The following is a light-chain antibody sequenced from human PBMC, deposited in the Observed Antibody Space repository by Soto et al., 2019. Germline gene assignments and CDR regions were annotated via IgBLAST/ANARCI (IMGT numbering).Light chain of an antibody. J-gene: IGLJ2*01. CDR1: GPNIGGNY. V-gene: IGLV1-51*01. Sequence: QSVLTQPPSVSAAPGQNVTISCSGSGPNIGGNYVSWYQQVPGTAPKLLIYDNDQRPSGIPDRFSASKSGTSATLGITGLQTGDEADYYCGTWDDSLSVELFGGGTQLTVL. CDR2: DND. CDR3: GTWDDSLSVEL.